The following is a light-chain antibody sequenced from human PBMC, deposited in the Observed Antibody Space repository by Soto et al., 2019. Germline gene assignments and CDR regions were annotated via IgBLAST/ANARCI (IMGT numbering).Light chain of an antibody. CDR2: SNN. J-gene: IGLJ1*01. CDR3: AAWDDSLNGYV. Sequence: QSALTQPLSASGTPGQRVTISCSGSSSNIGSNTVNWYQQLPGTAPKLLIYSNNQRPSGVPDRFSGSKSGTSASLAISGLQSDDEADYYCAAWDDSLNGYVFGTGTKVTVL. CDR1: SSNIGSNT. V-gene: IGLV1-44*01.